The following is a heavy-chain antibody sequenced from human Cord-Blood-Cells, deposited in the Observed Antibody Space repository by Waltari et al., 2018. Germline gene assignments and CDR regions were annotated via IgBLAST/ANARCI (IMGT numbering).Heavy chain of an antibody. CDR3: ARDSSGYYAFDI. Sequence: QVQLVESGGAVVRPGRSLSPPCGASGLPFSGFAMPWSRQAPGKGLEWVAVISYDGSNKYYADSVKGRFTISRDNSKNTLYLQMNSLRAEDTAVYYCARDSSGYYAFDIWGQGTMVTVSS. CDR2: ISYDGSNK. D-gene: IGHD3-22*01. CDR1: GLPFSGFA. J-gene: IGHJ3*02. V-gene: IGHV3-30-3*01.